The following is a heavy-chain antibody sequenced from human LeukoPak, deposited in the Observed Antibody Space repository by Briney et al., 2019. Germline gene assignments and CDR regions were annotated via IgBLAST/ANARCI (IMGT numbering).Heavy chain of an antibody. Sequence: GGSLRLSCAASGFIVSSNYMNWARQAPGKGLEWVSVIYTGGGTYYADSVKGRFTISRDNSKNTLYLQMNSLRVEDTAVYYCARVTRRGNSFDGMDVWGQGTTVTVSS. CDR3: ARVTRRGNSFDGMDV. V-gene: IGHV3-66*01. CDR2: IYTGGGT. CDR1: GFIVSSNY. J-gene: IGHJ6*02. D-gene: IGHD1-14*01.